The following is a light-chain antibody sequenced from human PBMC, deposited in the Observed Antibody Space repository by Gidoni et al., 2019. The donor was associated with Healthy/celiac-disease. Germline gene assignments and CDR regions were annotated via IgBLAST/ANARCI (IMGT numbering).Light chain of an antibody. Sequence: EIVLTQSPATLSLSPGERATLSCRASQSVSSYLAWYQQKPGQAPRLLINDASNRATGIPARFSGSGSGTDFTLTIRSLEPEDFADYYCQQRSNWPWTFGQGTKVEIK. J-gene: IGKJ1*01. CDR1: QSVSSY. CDR2: DAS. V-gene: IGKV3-11*01. CDR3: QQRSNWPWT.